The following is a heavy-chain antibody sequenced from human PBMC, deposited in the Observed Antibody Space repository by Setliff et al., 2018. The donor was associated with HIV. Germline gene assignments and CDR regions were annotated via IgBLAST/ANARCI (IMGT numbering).Heavy chain of an antibody. D-gene: IGHD2-2*01. CDR1: GYNFDNYW. Sequence: GESLTLYCKGSGYNFDNYWIAWVRQVPGKGLEWMGNIYPTDYETRYSQSLQGQVTISADTSINTAYLQWRSLKASDTAVYYCSRASDPSHRMPPTNYYYYMDVWGKGTKVTVSS. V-gene: IGHV5-51*01. J-gene: IGHJ6*03. CDR2: IYPTDYET. CDR3: SRASDPSHRMPPTNYYYYMDV.